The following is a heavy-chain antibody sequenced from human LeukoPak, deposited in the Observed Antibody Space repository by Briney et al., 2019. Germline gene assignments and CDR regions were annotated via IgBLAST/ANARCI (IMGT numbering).Heavy chain of an antibody. CDR1: GYGSTDYY. Sequence: GASARVSRKPSGYGSTDYYMHWVGQAPGQELEWMGWINPNSGGTSSAQKFQGRATMTRDTSITTVYMEVSWLTSDDTAIYYCARADRLHGGPYLIGPWGQGTLVTVSS. CDR3: ARADRLHGGPYLIGP. J-gene: IGHJ5*02. D-gene: IGHD2-21*01. CDR2: INPNSGGT. V-gene: IGHV1-2*02.